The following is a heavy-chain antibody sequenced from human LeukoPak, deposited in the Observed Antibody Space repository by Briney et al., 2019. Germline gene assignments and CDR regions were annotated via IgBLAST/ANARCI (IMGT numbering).Heavy chain of an antibody. CDR3: ARDRRGFYYDSSGYDY. CDR2: IYHSGST. V-gene: IGHV4-38-2*02. Sequence: MTGGSLRLSCAASGFTFSDYYMSWIRQPPGKGLEWIGSIYHSGSTYYNPSLKSRVTISVDTSKNQFSLKLSSVTAADTAVYYCARDRRGFYYDSSGYDYWGQGTLVTVSS. D-gene: IGHD3-22*01. J-gene: IGHJ4*02. CDR1: GFTFSDYY.